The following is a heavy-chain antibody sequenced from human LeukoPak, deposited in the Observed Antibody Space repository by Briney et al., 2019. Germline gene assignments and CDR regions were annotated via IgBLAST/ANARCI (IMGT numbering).Heavy chain of an antibody. D-gene: IGHD1-7*01. CDR1: GGSFSNYY. J-gene: IGHJ6*03. CDR3: ARRWNYGRNYYIDV. V-gene: IGHV4-34*01. CDR2: INDSGRI. Sequence: PSETLSLTCAVYGGSFSNYYWSWIRQTPGKGLEWIGEINDSGRINYNPSLMSRVTVSVDTSKNQFSLRLTSVTATDTAVHYCARRWNYGRNYYIDVWGNGATVSVSS.